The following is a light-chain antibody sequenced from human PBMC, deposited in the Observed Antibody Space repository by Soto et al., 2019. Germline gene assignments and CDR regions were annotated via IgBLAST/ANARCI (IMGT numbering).Light chain of an antibody. V-gene: IGLV1-40*01. J-gene: IGLJ2*01. Sequence: QSVLTQPPSVSGAPGQRVTISCTGSSSNIGAGYDVHWYQQLPGTAPKLLIYGNSNRPSGVPDRFSGSKSGTSASLAITGLQAEDEADYYCNSYTTSSTLGVFGGGTKVTVL. CDR3: NSYTTSSTLGV. CDR1: SSNIGAGYD. CDR2: GNS.